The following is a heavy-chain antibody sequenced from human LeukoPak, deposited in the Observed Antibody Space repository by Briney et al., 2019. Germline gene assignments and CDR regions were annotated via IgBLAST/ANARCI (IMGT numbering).Heavy chain of an antibody. CDR1: GYTFTSYF. CDR2: INPTSGST. V-gene: IGHV1-46*01. J-gene: IGHJ4*02. CDR3: ARDGGYSRGYYRGLY. D-gene: IGHD6-25*01. Sequence: ASVKVSCKASGYTFTSYFLHWVRQAPGQGLEWLGIINPTSGSTTYAQKFLGRVTVTRDRSTSTVYMELNSLRSEDTAVYYCARDGGYSRGYYRGLYWGQGTLVTVSS.